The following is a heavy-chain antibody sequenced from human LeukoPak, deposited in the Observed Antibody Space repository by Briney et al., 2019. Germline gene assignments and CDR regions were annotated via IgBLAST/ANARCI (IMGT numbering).Heavy chain of an antibody. J-gene: IGHJ3*02. CDR3: ARGGVDYDSSSYHGLWKTDAFDI. D-gene: IGHD3-22*01. CDR2: ISYDGSNK. CDR1: GFTFSSYA. V-gene: IGHV3-30*04. Sequence: PGGSLRLSCAASGFTFSSYAMHWVRQAPGKGLEWVAVISYDGSNKYYADSVKGRFTISRDNSKNTLYLQMNSLRAEDTAVYYCARGGVDYDSSSYHGLWKTDAFDIWGQGTLVTVSS.